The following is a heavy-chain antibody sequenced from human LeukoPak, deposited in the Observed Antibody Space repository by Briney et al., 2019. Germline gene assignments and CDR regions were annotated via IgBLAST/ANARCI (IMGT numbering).Heavy chain of an antibody. CDR3: ARSGGFSGSGIIDWDYYYYMDV. Sequence: KPSETLSLTCTVSGGSISSSSYYWGWIRQPPGKGLEWIGSIYYSGSTYYNPSLKSRVTISVDTSKNQFSLKLSSVTAADTAVYYCARSGGFSGSGIIDWDYYYYMDVWGKGTTVTVSS. CDR1: GGSISSSSYY. J-gene: IGHJ6*03. CDR2: IYYSGST. V-gene: IGHV4-39*07. D-gene: IGHD3-10*01.